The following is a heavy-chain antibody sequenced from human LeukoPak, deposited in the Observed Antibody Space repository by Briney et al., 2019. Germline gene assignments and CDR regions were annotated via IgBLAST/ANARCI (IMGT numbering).Heavy chain of an antibody. J-gene: IGHJ2*01. CDR1: GGSISSGTYY. D-gene: IGHD5-18*01. CDR3: ARGVGGYSYGYRPTELYWYFDL. V-gene: IGHV4-61*02. Sequence: SETLSLTCTVSGGSISSGTYYWTWIRQPAGKGLEWIGRIYTSGSTNYNPSLKSRVTISVDTSKNQFSLKLSSVTAADTAVYYCARGVGGYSYGYRPTELYWYFDLWGRGTLVTVSS. CDR2: IYTSGST.